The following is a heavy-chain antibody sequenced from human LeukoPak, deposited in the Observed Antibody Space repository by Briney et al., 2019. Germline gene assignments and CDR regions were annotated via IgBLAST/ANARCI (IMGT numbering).Heavy chain of an antibody. CDR3: ANKKGLAP. J-gene: IGHJ5*02. V-gene: IGHV4-34*01. CDR1: GGSFSAYY. Sequence: PSETLSLTCAVYGGSFSAYYWSWIRQPPGKGLEWIGEINDSGSTNHNPSLKSRVTMSIGTSEKQFSLNLSSVTAADTAVYYCANKKGLAPWGQGTLVTVSS. CDR2: INDSGST.